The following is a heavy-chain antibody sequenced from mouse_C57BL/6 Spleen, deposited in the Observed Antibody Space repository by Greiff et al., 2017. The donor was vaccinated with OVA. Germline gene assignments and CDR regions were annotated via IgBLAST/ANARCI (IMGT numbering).Heavy chain of an antibody. V-gene: IGHV1-18*01. D-gene: IGHD2-4*01. CDR2: INPNNGGT. CDR1: GYTFTDYN. CDR3: ASHYDYDVPFAY. Sequence: EVQLQQSGPELVKPGASVKIPCKASGYTFTDYNLDWVKQSHGKSLEWIGDINPNNGGTIYNQKFKGKATLTVDKSSSTAYMELRSLTSEDTAVYYCASHYDYDVPFAYWGQGTLVTVSA. J-gene: IGHJ3*01.